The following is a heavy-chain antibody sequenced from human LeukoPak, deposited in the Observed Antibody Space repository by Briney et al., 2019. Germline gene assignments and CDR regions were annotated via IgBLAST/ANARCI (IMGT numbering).Heavy chain of an antibody. CDR1: GFTFGDYA. V-gene: IGHV3-49*03. CDR3: TRDRPLTASNHFDY. D-gene: IGHD3-16*01. CDR2: IRSKAYGGTT. Sequence: GGSLRLSCTASGFTFGDYAMSWFRQAPGKGLEWVGFIRSKAYGGTTEYAASVKGRFTISRDDSKSIAYLQMNSLKTEDTAVYYCTRDRPLTASNHFDYWGQGTLVTVSS. J-gene: IGHJ4*02.